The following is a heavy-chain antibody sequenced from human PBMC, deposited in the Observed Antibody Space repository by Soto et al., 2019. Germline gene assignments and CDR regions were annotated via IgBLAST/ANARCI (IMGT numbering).Heavy chain of an antibody. J-gene: IGHJ5*02. CDR1: GFTFSSYA. V-gene: IGHV3-23*01. Sequence: GGSLRLSCAASGFTFSSYAMSWVRQAPGEGLEWVSAISGSGGSTYYADSVKGRFTISRDNSKNTLYLQMNSLRAEDTAVYYCAKDQVGDYDLGNWFDPWGQGTLVTVSS. CDR2: ISGSGGST. CDR3: AKDQVGDYDLGNWFDP. D-gene: IGHD4-17*01.